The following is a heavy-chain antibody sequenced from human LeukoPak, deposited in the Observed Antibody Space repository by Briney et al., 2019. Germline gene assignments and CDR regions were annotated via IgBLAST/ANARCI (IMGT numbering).Heavy chain of an antibody. V-gene: IGHV3-23*01. D-gene: IGHD3-22*01. CDR1: GFTFGTYA. CDR3: AKDVSVSYYYDSSVSPAFDN. J-gene: IGHJ4*02. CDR2: ISGSGGST. Sequence: PGGSLRLSCAASGFTFGTYAMSWVRQAPGKGLEWVSGISGSGGSTYYADSVKGRFTISRDNSKNTLYLQMNSLRAEDTAVYYCAKDVSVSYYYDSSVSPAFDNWGQGTLATVSS.